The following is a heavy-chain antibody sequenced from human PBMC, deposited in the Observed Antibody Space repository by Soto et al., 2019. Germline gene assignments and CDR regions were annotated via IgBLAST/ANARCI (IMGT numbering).Heavy chain of an antibody. CDR3: ARDPSYYDFWSGYYHYNWFDP. Sequence: GASVKVSCKASGYTFTGYYMHWVRQAPGQGLEWMGWINPNSGGTNYAQKFQGRVTMTRDTSISTAYMELSRLRSDDTAVYYCARDPSYYDFWSGYYHYNWFDPWGQGTLVTVSS. CDR2: INPNSGGT. V-gene: IGHV1-2*02. CDR1: GYTFTGYY. J-gene: IGHJ5*02. D-gene: IGHD3-3*01.